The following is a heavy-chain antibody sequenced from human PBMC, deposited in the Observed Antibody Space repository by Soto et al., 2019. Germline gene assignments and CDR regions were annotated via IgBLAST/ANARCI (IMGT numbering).Heavy chain of an antibody. J-gene: IGHJ6*02. V-gene: IGHV3-48*03. CDR1: GFTFSSYE. CDR3: ARDTRYYDSSGYYYGGYGMDV. Sequence: PGGSLRLSCAASGFTFSSYEMNWVRQAPGKGLEWVSYICSSGSTIYYADSVKGRFTISRDNAKNSLYLQMNSLRAEDTAVYYCARDTRYYDSSGYYYGGYGMDVWGQGTTVTVSS. D-gene: IGHD3-22*01. CDR2: ICSSGSTI.